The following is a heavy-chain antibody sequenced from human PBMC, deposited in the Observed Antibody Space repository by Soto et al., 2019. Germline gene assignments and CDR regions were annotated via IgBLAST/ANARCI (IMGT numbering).Heavy chain of an antibody. V-gene: IGHV4-34*01. CDR2: INHSGST. CDR3: ASGGQTIIPKD. CDR1: GVSVSRDY. Sequence: SETLSLTCTVSGVSVSRDYQWIWIRQPPGKGLDWIGEINHSGSTNYNPSLKSRVTISVDTSKNQFSLKLSSVTAADTAVYYCASGGQTIIPKDWGQGTLVTVSS. J-gene: IGHJ4*02. D-gene: IGHD3-9*01.